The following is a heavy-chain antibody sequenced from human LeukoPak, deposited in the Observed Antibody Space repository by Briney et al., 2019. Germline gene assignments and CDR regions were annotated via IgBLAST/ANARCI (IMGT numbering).Heavy chain of an antibody. CDR3: AKGREGSGYSSRWYYFDY. Sequence: GGSLRLSCAASGFTFDDYAMHWVRQAPGKGLEWVSGISWNSGSIGYADSVKGRFTISRDNAKNSLYLQMNSLRAEDMALYYCAKGREGSGYSSRWYYFDYWGQGTLVSVSS. V-gene: IGHV3-9*03. D-gene: IGHD6-19*01. J-gene: IGHJ4*02. CDR1: GFTFDDYA. CDR2: ISWNSGSI.